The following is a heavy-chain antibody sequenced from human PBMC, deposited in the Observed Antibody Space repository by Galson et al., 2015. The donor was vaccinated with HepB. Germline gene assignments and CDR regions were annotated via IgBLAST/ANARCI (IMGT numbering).Heavy chain of an antibody. D-gene: IGHD4-23*01. Sequence: SETLSLTCAVYGGSFSGYYWSWIRQPPGKGLEWIGEINHSGSTNYNPSLKSRVTISVDTSKNQFSLKLSSVTAADTAVYYCARVGETTVVMSDAFDIWGQGTMVTVSS. V-gene: IGHV4-34*01. CDR2: INHSGST. J-gene: IGHJ3*02. CDR3: ARVGETTVVMSDAFDI. CDR1: GGSFSGYY.